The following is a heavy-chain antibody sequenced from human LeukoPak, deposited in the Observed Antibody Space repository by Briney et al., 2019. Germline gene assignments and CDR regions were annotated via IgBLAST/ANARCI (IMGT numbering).Heavy chain of an antibody. D-gene: IGHD6-19*01. CDR2: ISHDGSVD. CDR1: GFTISNYG. CDR3: AKDWGASGWYNWFDS. V-gene: IGHV3-30*18. J-gene: IGHJ5*01. Sequence: GGSLRLSCEVSGFTISNYGVHWVRQAPGKGLEWVAMISHDGSVDYYVDSVRGRLTISRDNSKNTLYLQMNSLTTEDTAIYYCAKDWGASGWYNWFDSWGQGTQVTVSS.